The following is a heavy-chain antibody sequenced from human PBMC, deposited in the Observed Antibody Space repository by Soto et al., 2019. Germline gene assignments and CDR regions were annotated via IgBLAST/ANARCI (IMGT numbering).Heavy chain of an antibody. CDR1: GFTFDDYT. Sequence: GGSLRLSCAASGFTFDDYTMHWVRQAPGKGLEWVSLISWDGGSTYYADSVKGRFTISRDNSKNSLYLQMNSLRTEDTALYYCAKGSYYDGSGYYGPDFDYWGQGTLVTVSS. CDR3: AKGSYYDGSGYYGPDFDY. CDR2: ISWDGGST. V-gene: IGHV3-43*01. D-gene: IGHD3-22*01. J-gene: IGHJ4*02.